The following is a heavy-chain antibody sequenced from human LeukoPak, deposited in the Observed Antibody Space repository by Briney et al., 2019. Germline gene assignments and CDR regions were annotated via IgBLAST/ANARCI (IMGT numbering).Heavy chain of an antibody. V-gene: IGHV4-59*01. J-gene: IGHJ4*02. CDR3: ARSGRYYDISLDY. CDR1: GGSISSYY. D-gene: IGHD3-9*01. CDR2: IYYSGST. Sequence: KSSETLSLTCTVSGGSISSYYWSWIRQPPGKGLEWIGYIYYSGSTNYNPSLKSRVTISVDTSKNQFSLKLSSVTAADTAVYYCARSGRYYDISLDYWGQGTLVTVSS.